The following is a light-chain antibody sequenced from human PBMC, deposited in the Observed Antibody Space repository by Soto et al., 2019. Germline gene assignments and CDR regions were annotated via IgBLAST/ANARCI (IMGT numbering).Light chain of an antibody. CDR1: QGLVYNDGDTV. Sequence: DVVVTQSPLSLPVTLGQPASISCRSSQGLVYNDGDTVLTWFHQRPGQSPRRLIYKVSNRDSGVPDRFSGSGSGTDFTLKISRVEAEDVGTYYCMQGTHWRITFGPGTKVEIK. V-gene: IGKV2-30*01. CDR3: MQGTHWRIT. CDR2: KVS. J-gene: IGKJ3*01.